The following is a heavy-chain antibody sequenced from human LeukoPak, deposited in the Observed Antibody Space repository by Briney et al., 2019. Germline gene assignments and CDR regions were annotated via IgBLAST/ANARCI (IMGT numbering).Heavy chain of an antibody. Sequence: PSETLSLTCTVSGGSMNNYYWNWIRQPPGKGLEWIGFVYYSETTNYNPSLKSRVTISLDTSKNQFSLKLNSVTAADTAVYFCARGYYDSSGVGWFDPWGQGTLVTVSS. CDR2: VYYSETT. CDR1: GGSMNNYY. V-gene: IGHV4-59*01. D-gene: IGHD3-22*01. J-gene: IGHJ5*02. CDR3: ARGYYDSSGVGWFDP.